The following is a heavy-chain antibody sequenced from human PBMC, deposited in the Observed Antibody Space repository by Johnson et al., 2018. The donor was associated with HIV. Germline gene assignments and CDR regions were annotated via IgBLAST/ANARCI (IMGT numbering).Heavy chain of an antibody. CDR3: ANDFWSGSGI. CDR1: GFTFSDHY. V-gene: IGHV3-33*05. Sequence: QVQLVESGGGLIQPGGSLRLSCVGSGFTFSDHYMSWVRQAPGKGLEWVAGITYDGSNKYYADSVKGRFTISRDNSKGTLYLQMNSLRAEDTAVYYCANDFWSGSGIWGQGTMVTVSS. D-gene: IGHD3-3*01. CDR2: ITYDGSNK. J-gene: IGHJ3*02.